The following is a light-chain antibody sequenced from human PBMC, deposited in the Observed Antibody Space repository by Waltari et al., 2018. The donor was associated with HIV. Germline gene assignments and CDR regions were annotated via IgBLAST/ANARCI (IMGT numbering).Light chain of an antibody. CDR2: DNN. CDR1: NSTIGNNY. Sequence: QSVLTQPPSVSAAPGQKVTISCSGSNSTIGNNYLSWYQQLPGTAPKLLIYDNNKRPSGIPDRFSGSKSGTSATLGITGLQTGDEADYYCGSWDSSLSSVVFGGGTKLTVL. V-gene: IGLV1-51*01. J-gene: IGLJ2*01. CDR3: GSWDSSLSSVV.